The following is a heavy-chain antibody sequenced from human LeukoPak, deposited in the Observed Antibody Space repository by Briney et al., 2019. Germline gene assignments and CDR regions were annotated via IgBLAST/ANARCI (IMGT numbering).Heavy chain of an antibody. J-gene: IGHJ4*02. CDR1: GFTFSSYA. CDR2: ISGSGGST. D-gene: IGHD3-22*01. V-gene: IGHV3-23*01. CDR3: AKGQAYYYDSSADY. Sequence: GGSLRLSCAASGFTFSSYAMSWVRQAPGKGLEWVSAISGSGGSTYYADSVKGRFTISRDNSKNTLYLQMNGLRAEDTAVYYCAKGQAYYYDSSADYWGQGTLVTVSS.